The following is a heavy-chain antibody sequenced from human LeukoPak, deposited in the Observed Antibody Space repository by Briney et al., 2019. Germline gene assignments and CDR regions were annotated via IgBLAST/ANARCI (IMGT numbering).Heavy chain of an antibody. D-gene: IGHD5-12*01. CDR3: ARDRWLRPYYFDY. Sequence: GASVKGSCKASGYTFTSYAMHWVRQAPGQRLEWMGWINAGNGNTKYSQKFQGRVTITRDTSAGTAYMELSSLRSEDTAVYYCARDRWLRPYYFDYWGQGTLVTVSS. V-gene: IGHV1-3*01. J-gene: IGHJ4*02. CDR2: INAGNGNT. CDR1: GYTFTSYA.